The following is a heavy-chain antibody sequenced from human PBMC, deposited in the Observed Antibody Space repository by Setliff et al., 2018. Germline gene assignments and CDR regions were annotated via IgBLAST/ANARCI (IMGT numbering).Heavy chain of an antibody. CDR1: GYTFTSYY. V-gene: IGHV1-46*01. CDR2: INPSGGST. J-gene: IGHJ4*02. Sequence: GASVKVSCRASGYTFTSYYMHWVRQAPGQGLEWMGIINPSGGSTSYAQKFQGRVTMTRDTSTSTVYMELSSLRSEDTAVYYCARDTRGHSSSSGVDYWGQGTLVTVSS. D-gene: IGHD6-6*01. CDR3: ARDTRGHSSSSGVDY.